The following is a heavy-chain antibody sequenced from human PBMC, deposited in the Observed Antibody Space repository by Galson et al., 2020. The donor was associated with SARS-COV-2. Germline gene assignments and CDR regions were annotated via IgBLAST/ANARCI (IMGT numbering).Heavy chain of an antibody. D-gene: IGHD3-16*02. V-gene: IGHV3-33*01. J-gene: IGHJ6*04. CDR2: IWYDGSNK. Sequence: GESLKISCAASGFTFSSYGMHWVRQAPGKGLEWVAVIWYDGSNKYYADSVKGRFTISRDNSKNTLYLQMNSLRAEDTAVYYCARDTRFGELSLEGVWGKGTTVTVSS. CDR1: GFTFSSYG. CDR3: ARDTRFGELSLEGV.